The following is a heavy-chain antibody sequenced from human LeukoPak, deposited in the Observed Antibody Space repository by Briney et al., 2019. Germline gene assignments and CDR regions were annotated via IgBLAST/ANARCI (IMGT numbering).Heavy chain of an antibody. CDR3: ARPPYYYDSSYFDY. CDR2: IKQDGSEK. Sequence: GGSLRLSCAASGFTFHKSDMSWVRQAPGKGLEWVANIKQDGSEKYYVDSVKGRFTISRDNAKNSLYLQMNSLRAEDTAVYYCARPPYYYDSSYFDYWGQGTLVTVSS. J-gene: IGHJ4*02. V-gene: IGHV3-7*01. D-gene: IGHD3-22*01. CDR1: GFTFHKSD.